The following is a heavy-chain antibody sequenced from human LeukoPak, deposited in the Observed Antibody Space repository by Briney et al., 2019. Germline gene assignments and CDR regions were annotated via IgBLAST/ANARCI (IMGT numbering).Heavy chain of an antibody. J-gene: IGHJ4*02. Sequence: SQTLSLTCTVSGGSISSYYWSWIRQPAGRGLEWIGCIYTSGSTNYNPSLKSRVTMSVDTSKNQFSLKLSSVTAADTAVYYCARDTGNYVWGSYRLYYFDYWGQGTLVTVSS. D-gene: IGHD3-16*02. CDR1: GGSISSYY. CDR2: IYTSGST. CDR3: ARDTGNYVWGSYRLYYFDY. V-gene: IGHV4-4*07.